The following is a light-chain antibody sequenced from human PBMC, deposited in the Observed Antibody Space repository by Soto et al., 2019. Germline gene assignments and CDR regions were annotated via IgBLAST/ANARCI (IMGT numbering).Light chain of an antibody. V-gene: IGLV3-1*01. J-gene: IGLJ1*01. Sequence: SYELTQPPSVSVSPGQTAIITCSGDKLGHKYACWYQQKPGRSPVLVIYQDSKRPSGIPERFSGSNSGNTATLTITGTQAMDEADYYCQAWDSSTGVFGPGTKLTVL. CDR2: QDS. CDR3: QAWDSSTGV. CDR1: KLGHKY.